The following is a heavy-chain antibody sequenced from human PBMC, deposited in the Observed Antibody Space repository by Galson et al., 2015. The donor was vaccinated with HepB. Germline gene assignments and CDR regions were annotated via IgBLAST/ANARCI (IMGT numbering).Heavy chain of an antibody. D-gene: IGHD2-2*01. CDR2: INSDGSST. Sequence: SLRLSCAASGFTFSSYWMHWVRQAPGKGLVWVSRINSDGSSTSYADSVKGRFTISRDNAKNTLYLQMNSLRAEDTAVYYCARRSTSYYYYMDVWGKGTTVTVSS. CDR3: ARRSTSYYYYMDV. V-gene: IGHV3-74*01. CDR1: GFTFSSYW. J-gene: IGHJ6*03.